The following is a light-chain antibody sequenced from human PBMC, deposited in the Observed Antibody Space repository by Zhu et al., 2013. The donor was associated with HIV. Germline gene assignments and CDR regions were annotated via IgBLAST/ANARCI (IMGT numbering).Light chain of an antibody. CDR3: QQHAGWPPALT. Sequence: EFVLTQSPATLSLSPGERATLSCRASQSIGSFLAWYQQKPGQAPRLLIFDASNRATDIPARFTGSGSGTDFTLTISGLEPDDFAVYYCQQHAGWPPALTSVGGT. V-gene: IGKV3-11*01. J-gene: IGKJ4*01. CDR1: QSIGSF. CDR2: DAS.